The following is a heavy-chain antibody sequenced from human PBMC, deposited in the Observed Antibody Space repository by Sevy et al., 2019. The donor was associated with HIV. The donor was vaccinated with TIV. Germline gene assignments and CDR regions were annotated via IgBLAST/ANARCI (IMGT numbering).Heavy chain of an antibody. CDR1: GYTFTLW. D-gene: IGHD4-17*01. CDR3: AREPGYGDYVAPFDY. Sequence: ASVKVSCKASGYTFTLWYQLGATGPGQGLEWMGWISAYNGNTNYAQKLQGRVTMTTDTSTSTAYMELRSLRSDDTAVYYCAREPGYGDYVAPFDYWGQGTLVTVSS. J-gene: IGHJ4*02. CDR2: ISAYNGNT. V-gene: IGHV1-18*01.